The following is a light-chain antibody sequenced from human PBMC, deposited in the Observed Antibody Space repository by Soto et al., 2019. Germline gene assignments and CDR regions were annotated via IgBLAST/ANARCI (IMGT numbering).Light chain of an antibody. Sequence: EIVLTQSPATLSLSPGERATFSCRASQSVSSYLAWFQQKPGQASRLLIYDASHRATGIAAGFSGSGSQTDFTHTISSLEPEDVAVYYCQQHTNGPPSSRVGPGTRLESK. J-gene: IGKJ5*01. V-gene: IGKV3-11*01. CDR3: QQHTNGPPSSR. CDR1: QSVSSY. CDR2: DAS.